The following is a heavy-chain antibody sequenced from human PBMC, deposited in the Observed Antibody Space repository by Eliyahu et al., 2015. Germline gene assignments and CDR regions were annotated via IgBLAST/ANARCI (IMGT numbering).Heavy chain of an antibody. CDR3: ANDGGATPFDY. Sequence: QVQLVQSGSEVKKPGSSVKVSCXASXXTFSSXAXSWVRXAPGQGLEWMGGIIPIFGTANYAQKFQGRVTITADESTSTAYMELSSLRSEDTAVYYCANDGGATPFDYWGQGTLVTVSS. CDR1: XXTFSSXA. D-gene: IGHD1-26*01. CDR2: IIPIFGTA. V-gene: IGHV1-69*01. J-gene: IGHJ4*02.